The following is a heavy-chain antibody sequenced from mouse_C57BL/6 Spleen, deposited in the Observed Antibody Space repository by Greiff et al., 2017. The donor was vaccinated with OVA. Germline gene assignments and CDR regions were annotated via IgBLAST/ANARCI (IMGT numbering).Heavy chain of an antibody. Sequence: QVQLQQPGAELVKPGASVKLSCKASGYTFTSYWMHWVKQRPGQGLEWIGMIHPNSGSTNYNEKFKSKATLTVDKSSGTAYMQLSSLTSEDSAVYYCAIQGLYGGYFDYWGQGTTLTVSS. CDR1: GYTFTSYW. J-gene: IGHJ2*01. CDR3: AIQGLYGGYFDY. D-gene: IGHD1-1*02. CDR2: IHPNSGST. V-gene: IGHV1-64*01.